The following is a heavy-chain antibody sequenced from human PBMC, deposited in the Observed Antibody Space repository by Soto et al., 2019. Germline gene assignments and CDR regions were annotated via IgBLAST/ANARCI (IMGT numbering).Heavy chain of an antibody. CDR2: INHSGST. J-gene: IGHJ4*02. CDR1: GESFSGYY. V-gene: IGHV4-34*01. CDR3: ARDGKYYDFWSGYYSTKTAYYFDY. D-gene: IGHD3-3*01. Sequence: SETLSLTCAVYGESFSGYYWSWIRQPPGKGLEWIGEINHSGSTNYNPSLKSRVTISVDTSKNQFSLKLSSVTAADTAVYYCARDGKYYDFWSGYYSTKTAYYFDYWGQGTLVTVSS.